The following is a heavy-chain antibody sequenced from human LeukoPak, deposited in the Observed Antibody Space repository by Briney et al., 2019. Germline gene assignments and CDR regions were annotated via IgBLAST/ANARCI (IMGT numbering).Heavy chain of an antibody. J-gene: IGHJ4*02. CDR3: ARGYAGIDY. V-gene: IGHV3-74*01. D-gene: IGHD5-12*01. CDR2: INTDGSST. CDR1: GFTFSSYW. Sequence: GGSLRLSCAASGFTFSSYWMHWVRHAPGKGLVWVSRINTDGSSTIYADSVKGRFTISRDNAKNTLSLQMNSLRAEDTAVYYCARGYAGIDYWGQGTLVTVSS.